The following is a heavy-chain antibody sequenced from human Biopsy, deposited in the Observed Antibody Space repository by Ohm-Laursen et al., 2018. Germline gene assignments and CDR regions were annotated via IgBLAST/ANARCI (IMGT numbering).Heavy chain of an antibody. J-gene: IGHJ6*02. CDR3: ARTPIAIFSAGLVYRHRRHLQGMDV. D-gene: IGHD3-3*01. CDR2: VDWDDYE. Sequence: TQTLTLTCSFSGFSLSSPGMCVSWIRQAPGKALEWLARVDWDDYEDYSASLQTRLSLSKDTSSNQVVLTLTDVGPEDTATYHCARTPIAIFSAGLVYRHRRHLQGMDVWGQGIAVTVS. CDR1: GFSLSSPGMC. V-gene: IGHV2-70*11.